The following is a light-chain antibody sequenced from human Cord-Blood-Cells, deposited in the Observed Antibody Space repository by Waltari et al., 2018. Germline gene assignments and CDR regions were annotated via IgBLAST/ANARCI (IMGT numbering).Light chain of an antibody. CDR3: QQSYSTPYT. CDR2: AAS. Sequence: DIQLTQSPSSLSASVGDRVTITCRASQSISSYLNWYQQKPGKDPKLLIYAASGLQSGVPSRFSGSGSGTDFTLTISSLQPEDCATYYCQQSYSTPYTVCQGTKLEI. CDR1: QSISSY. J-gene: IGKJ2*01. V-gene: IGKV1-39*01.